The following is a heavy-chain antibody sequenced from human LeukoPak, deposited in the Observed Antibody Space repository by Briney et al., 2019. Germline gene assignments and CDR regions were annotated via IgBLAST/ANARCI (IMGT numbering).Heavy chain of an antibody. CDR2: INPNSGGT. V-gene: IGHV1-2*04. J-gene: IGHJ5*02. CDR3: ARVDSYSNWFDP. CDR1: GYTFTGYY. Sequence: ASVKVSCKASGYTFTGYYMHWVRRAPRQGLEWMGWINPNSGGTNYAQKFQGWVTMTRDTSISTAYMELSRLRSDDTAVYYCARVDSYSNWFDPWGQGTLVTVSS. D-gene: IGHD1-26*01.